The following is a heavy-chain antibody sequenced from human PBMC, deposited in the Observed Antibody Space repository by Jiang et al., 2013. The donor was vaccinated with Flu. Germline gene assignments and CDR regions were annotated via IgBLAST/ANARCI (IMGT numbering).Heavy chain of an antibody. CDR3: ARVGVGATSGEDY. D-gene: IGHD1-26*01. CDR2: IYHSGST. Sequence: YGPGLVKPSETLSLTCTVSGYSISSGYYWGWIRQPPGKGLEWIGSIYHSGSTYYNPSLKSRVTISVDTSKNQFXLKLSSVTAADTAVYYCARVGVGATSGEDYWGQGTLVTVSS. CDR1: GYSISSGYY. J-gene: IGHJ4*02. V-gene: IGHV4-38-2*02.